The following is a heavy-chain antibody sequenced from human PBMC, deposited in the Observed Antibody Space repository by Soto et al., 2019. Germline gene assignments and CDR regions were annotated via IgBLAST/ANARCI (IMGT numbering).Heavy chain of an antibody. CDR1: GYTFFSFL. D-gene: IGHD2-2*01. V-gene: IGHV5-10-1*01. CDR3: ARRYCSRADCYSDS. J-gene: IGHJ4*02. CDR2: IDPGDSSA. Sequence: XDSLKVYCHCSGYTFFSFLSVLVRQVPGKGLEWVGRIDPGDSSATYSPTFQGHVTISADRSTRSAYLQWRSLRASDTAIYFCARRYCSRADCYSDSWGQGSLVTVSS.